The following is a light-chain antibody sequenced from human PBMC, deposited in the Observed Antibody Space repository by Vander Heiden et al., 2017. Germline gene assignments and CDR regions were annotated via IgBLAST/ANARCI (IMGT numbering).Light chain of an antibody. CDR1: QNVSIS. Sequence: EIGLTQSPATLPTSPGERATLTCRASQNVSISLTLYQQNPGQAPMLLIYDASDRATGIGARFSASRCGTDFALTISSLKPQDFAIYYYQPLNNWHPADTFGGGTNV. CDR3: QPLNNWHPADT. J-gene: IGKJ4*01. CDR2: DAS. V-gene: IGKV3D-11*02.